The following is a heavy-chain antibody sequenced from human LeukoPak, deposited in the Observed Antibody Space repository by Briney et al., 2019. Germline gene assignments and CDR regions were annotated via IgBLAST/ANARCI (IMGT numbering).Heavy chain of an antibody. Sequence: SQTLSLTCAISGDSVSSNSAAWNWIRQSPSRGLEWLGRTYYRSKWYNDYAVSVKSRITINPDTSKNQFSLKLSSVTAADTAVYYCARGGGYIVVVPAAIGYFDYWGQGTLVTVSS. CDR2: TYYRSKWYN. CDR3: ARGGGYIVVVPAAIGYFDY. CDR1: GDSVSSNSAA. D-gene: IGHD2-2*02. J-gene: IGHJ4*02. V-gene: IGHV6-1*01.